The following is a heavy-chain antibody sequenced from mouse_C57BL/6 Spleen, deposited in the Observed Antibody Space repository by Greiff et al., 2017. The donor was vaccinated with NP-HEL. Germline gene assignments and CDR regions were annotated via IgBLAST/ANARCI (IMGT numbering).Heavy chain of an antibody. V-gene: IGHV5-9-1*02. Sequence: EVHLVESGEGLVKPGGSLKLSCAASGFTFSSYAMSWVRQTPEKRLEWVAYISSGGDYIYYADTVKGRFTISRDNARNTLYLQMSSLKSEDTAMYYCTRTRDYDWFAYWGQGTLVTVSA. CDR3: TRTRDYDWFAY. CDR2: ISSGGDYI. D-gene: IGHD2-4*01. J-gene: IGHJ3*01. CDR1: GFTFSSYA.